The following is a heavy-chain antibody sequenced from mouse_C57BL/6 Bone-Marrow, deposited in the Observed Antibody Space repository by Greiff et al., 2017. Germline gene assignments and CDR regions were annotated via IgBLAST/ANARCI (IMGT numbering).Heavy chain of an antibody. Sequence: EVQRVESGPELVKPGASVKIPCKASGYTFTDYNMDWVKQSHGKSLEWIGDINPNNGGTIYNQKFKGKATLTVDKSSSTAYMELRSLTSEDTAVYYCARTDSNYAWFAYWGQGTLVTVSA. J-gene: IGHJ3*01. CDR2: INPNNGGT. V-gene: IGHV1-18*01. CDR3: ARTDSNYAWFAY. CDR1: GYTFTDYN. D-gene: IGHD2-5*01.